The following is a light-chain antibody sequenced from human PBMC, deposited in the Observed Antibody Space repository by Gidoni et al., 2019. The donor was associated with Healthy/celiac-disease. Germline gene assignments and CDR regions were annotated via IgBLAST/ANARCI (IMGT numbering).Light chain of an antibody. Sequence: EIVLTQSPGTLSLSPGERATLSCRASQSVSSSYLAWYQQKPGQAPRLLIYGASSRATGIPDRFSGSGSGTDFTLTISRLEPEDFAVYYCQQYGSSPLTFGGGTKRWRSN. J-gene: IGKJ4*01. CDR2: GAS. V-gene: IGKV3-20*01. CDR3: QQYGSSPLT. CDR1: QSVSSSY.